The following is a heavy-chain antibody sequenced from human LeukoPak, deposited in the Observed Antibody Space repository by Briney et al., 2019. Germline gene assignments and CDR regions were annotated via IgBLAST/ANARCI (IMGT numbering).Heavy chain of an antibody. J-gene: IGHJ4*02. Sequence: VASVKVSCKASGYTLTSYDINWARQATGQGREWMGWMNPNSGNTGYAQKFQGRVTMTRNTSISTAYMELSSLRSEDTAVYYCARGLGDVGYWGQGTLVTVSS. CDR2: MNPNSGNT. CDR1: GYTLTSYD. D-gene: IGHD3-16*01. V-gene: IGHV1-8*01. CDR3: ARGLGDVGY.